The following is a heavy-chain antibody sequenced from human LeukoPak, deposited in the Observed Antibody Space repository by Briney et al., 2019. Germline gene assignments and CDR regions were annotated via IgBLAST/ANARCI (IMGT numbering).Heavy chain of an antibody. Sequence: SETLSPTCAVYGGSFSGYYWSWIRQPPGKGLEWIGEINHSGSTNYNPSLKSRVTISVDTSKNQFSRKLSSVTAADTAVYYCARGREQLWLKYYFDYWGQGTLVTVSS. CDR3: ARGREQLWLKYYFDY. CDR1: GGSFSGYY. CDR2: INHSGST. V-gene: IGHV4-34*01. D-gene: IGHD5-18*01. J-gene: IGHJ4*02.